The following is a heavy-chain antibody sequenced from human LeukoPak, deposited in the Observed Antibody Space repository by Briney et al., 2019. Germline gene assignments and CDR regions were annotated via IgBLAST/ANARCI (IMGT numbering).Heavy chain of an antibody. CDR3: AKKGPGGGYGMDV. V-gene: IGHV3-23*01. CDR1: GFTFSSYA. J-gene: IGHJ6*02. D-gene: IGHD2-15*01. Sequence: GGSLRLSCAASGFTFSSYAMSWVRQAPGKGLEWVSAISGSGGSTYYADPVKGRFTISRDNSKNTLYLQMNSLRAEDTAIYYCAKKGPGGGYGMDVWGQGTTVTVSS. CDR2: ISGSGGST.